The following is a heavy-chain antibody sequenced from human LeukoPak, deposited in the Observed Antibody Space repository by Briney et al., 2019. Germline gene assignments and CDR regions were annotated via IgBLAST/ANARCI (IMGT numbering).Heavy chain of an antibody. CDR1: GGTFSSYA. CDR3: ARSIAARPYYFDY. Sequence: SVKVSRKASGGTFSSYAISWVRQAPGQGLEWMGGIIPIFGTANYAQKFQGRVTITTDESTSTAYMELSSLRSEDTAVYYCARSIAARPYYFDYWGQGTLVTVSS. V-gene: IGHV1-69*05. J-gene: IGHJ4*02. CDR2: IIPIFGTA. D-gene: IGHD6-6*01.